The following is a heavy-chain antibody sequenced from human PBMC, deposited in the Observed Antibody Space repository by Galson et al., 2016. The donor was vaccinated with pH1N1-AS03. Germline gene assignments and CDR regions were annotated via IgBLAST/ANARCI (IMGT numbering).Heavy chain of an antibody. Sequence: QSGAEVKKPGESLKISCKTSGYIFTSYWVAWVRHMPGKGLEWMGIIYPDDSDTRYSPSFQGQVTISADRSINTAYLQWSSLMASDTAIYYCARQVRDGYNDYFDYWGQGILVTVSS. CDR2: IYPDDSDT. CDR1: GYIFTSYW. CDR3: ARQVRDGYNDYFDY. V-gene: IGHV5-51*01. J-gene: IGHJ4*02. D-gene: IGHD5-24*01.